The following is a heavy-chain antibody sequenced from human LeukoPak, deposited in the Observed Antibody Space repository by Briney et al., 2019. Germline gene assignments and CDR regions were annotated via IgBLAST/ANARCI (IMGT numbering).Heavy chain of an antibody. V-gene: IGHV3-21*04. Sequence: GGSLRLSCAASGFSFSSFSMNWVRQAPGKGLEWVSYISGGSSCTYYVDSVKGRFTISRDNAKNSLYLQMNSLRAEDTAVYYCARILLPLSERQWLVGRNYYYMDVWGKGTTVTVSS. CDR3: ARILLPLSERQWLVGRNYYYMDV. J-gene: IGHJ6*03. CDR1: GFSFSSFS. CDR2: ISGGSSCT. D-gene: IGHD6-19*01.